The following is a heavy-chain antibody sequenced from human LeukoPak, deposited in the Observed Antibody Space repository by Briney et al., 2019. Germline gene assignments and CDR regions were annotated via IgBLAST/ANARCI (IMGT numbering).Heavy chain of an antibody. D-gene: IGHD4-17*01. Sequence: PSETLSLICTVSGGSINSYYWSWLRQPPGKGLESSGYISYSGSTNYNPSLKSRVTISVDMSKNQFSLKLSSVTAADTAIYYCARGPTTDYFDLWGQGTLVTVSS. V-gene: IGHV4-59*08. CDR2: ISYSGST. CDR3: ARGPTTDYFDL. J-gene: IGHJ4*02. CDR1: GGSINSYY.